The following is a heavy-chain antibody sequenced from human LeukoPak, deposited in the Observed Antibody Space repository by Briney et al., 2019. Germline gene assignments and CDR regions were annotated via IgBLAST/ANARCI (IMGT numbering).Heavy chain of an antibody. J-gene: IGHJ5*02. V-gene: IGHV3-7*03. CDR2: IKQDGSEK. CDR3: ARDKGPESGYYWVPRWFDP. Sequence: GGSLRLSCAASGFTFSSYWMSWVRQAPGKGLEWVANIKQDGSEKYYVDSVKGRFTISRDNAKNSLYLQMNSLRAEDTAVYYCARDKGPESGYYWVPRWFDPWGQGTLVTVSS. D-gene: IGHD3-22*01. CDR1: GFTFSSYW.